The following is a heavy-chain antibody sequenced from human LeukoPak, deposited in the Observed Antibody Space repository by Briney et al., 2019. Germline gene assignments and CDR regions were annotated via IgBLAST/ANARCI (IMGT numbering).Heavy chain of an antibody. CDR1: GGSIRSYF. CDR3: ARGRVSSSTWHSTYYNYFYMDV. J-gene: IGHJ6*03. Sequence: NPSETLSLTCTVFGGSIRSYFWTWIRQPPGKGLEWIGYVDHTGITNFSPSLNGRVSISRDTTKNLFSLRVRSVTAADTTVYFCARGRVSSSTWHSTYYNYFYMDVWGKGTTVTVSS. D-gene: IGHD5-12*01. V-gene: IGHV4-59*01. CDR2: VDHTGIT.